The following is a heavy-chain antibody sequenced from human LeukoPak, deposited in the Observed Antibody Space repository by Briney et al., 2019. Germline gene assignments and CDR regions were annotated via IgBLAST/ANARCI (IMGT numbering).Heavy chain of an antibody. CDR3: AKDPSLSYDSSGYYYHY. CDR1: GFTFSSYA. V-gene: IGHV3-23*01. CDR2: ISGSGGNT. J-gene: IGHJ4*02. D-gene: IGHD3-22*01. Sequence: GGSLRHSCAAAGFTFSSYAMSWVRQAPGKGLEWVSAISGSGGNTYYADSVKGRFTISRDNSKNTLYLQMNSLRAEDTAVYYCAKDPSLSYDSSGYYYHYWGQGTLVTVSS.